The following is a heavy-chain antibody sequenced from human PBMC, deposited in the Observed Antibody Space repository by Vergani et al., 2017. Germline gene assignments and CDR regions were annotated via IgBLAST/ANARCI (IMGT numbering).Heavy chain of an antibody. Sequence: QVQLQESGPGLVKPSETLSLTCTVSGGSISSYYWSWIRQPPGKGLEWIGYIYYSGSTNYNPSLKSRVTISVDTSKNQFSLKLSSVTAADTAVYYCARGRYYGRVYFDYWGQGTLVTVSS. CDR1: GGSISSYY. CDR3: ARGRYYGRVYFDY. V-gene: IGHV4-59*01. D-gene: IGHD1-26*01. J-gene: IGHJ4*02. CDR2: IYYSGST.